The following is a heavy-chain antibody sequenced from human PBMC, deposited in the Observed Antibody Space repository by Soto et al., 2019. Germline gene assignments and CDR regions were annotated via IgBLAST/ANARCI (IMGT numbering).Heavy chain of an antibody. D-gene: IGHD3-16*01. CDR3: AAGLDHNKVGY. V-gene: IGHV4-59*01. CDR1: GGSISPSY. Sequence: QVRLQESGPGLVEPSETLSLTCTVSGGSISPSYWNWVRQPPGKRLEWIGCIYYTGNTYYNPSLKSRVTISRDTSKNQFSLEVTSVTAADTAVYYCAAGLDHNKVGYWGQGTLVTVSS. CDR2: IYYTGNT. J-gene: IGHJ4*02.